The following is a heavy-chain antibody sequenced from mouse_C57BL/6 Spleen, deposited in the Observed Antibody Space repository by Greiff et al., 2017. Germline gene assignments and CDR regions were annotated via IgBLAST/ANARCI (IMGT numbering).Heavy chain of an antibody. D-gene: IGHD3-1*01. CDR2: IYPGNSDT. J-gene: IGHJ4*01. Sequence: EVQLQQSGTVLARPGASVKMSCKTSGYTFTSYWMHWVKQRPGKGLERIGAIYPGNSDTSYNQKFKGKAKLTAVTSASTAYMELSSLTNEDSAVYYSTGGLRGYYAIDYWSQGTSVTVSS. V-gene: IGHV1-5*01. CDR3: TGGLRGYYAIDY. CDR1: GYTFTSYW.